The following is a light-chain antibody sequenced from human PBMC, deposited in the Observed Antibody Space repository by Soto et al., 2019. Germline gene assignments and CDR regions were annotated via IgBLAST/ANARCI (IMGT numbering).Light chain of an antibody. Sequence: DIQMTQSPSCRSGSVLDIVSITCLASQDIRYYLNWLQQKPGKAPKVLIYDASRLETGVPSRFSGSGSGTHFSLAISSLQPEDIATYYCQQYDSLPITFGQGTRLEIK. J-gene: IGKJ5*01. CDR3: QQYDSLPIT. CDR2: DAS. CDR1: QDIRYY. V-gene: IGKV1-33*01.